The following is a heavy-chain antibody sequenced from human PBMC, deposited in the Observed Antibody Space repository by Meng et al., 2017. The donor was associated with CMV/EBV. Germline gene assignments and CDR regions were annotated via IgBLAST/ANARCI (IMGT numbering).Heavy chain of an antibody. CDR2: IYPGDSDT. D-gene: IGHD2-2*01. J-gene: IGHJ4*02. CDR1: GYSFTSYW. Sequence: GESLKISCKGSGYSFTSYWIGWVRQMPGKGLEWMGIIYPGDSDTRYSPSFQGQVTISADKSISTAYLQWSSLKASDTAMYYCARGSPRYCSSTSCGKLNDYWGQGTLVTVSS. CDR3: ARGSPRYCSSTSCGKLNDY. V-gene: IGHV5-51*01.